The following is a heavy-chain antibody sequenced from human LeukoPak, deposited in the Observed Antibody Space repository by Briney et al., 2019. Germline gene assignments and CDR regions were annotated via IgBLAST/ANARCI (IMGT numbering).Heavy chain of an antibody. V-gene: IGHV3-23*01. Sequence: GGSLRLSCAASGFTFSSYAMSWVRQAPGKGLEWVSAISGSGGSTYYADSVKGRFTISRDNANNTLFLQMNSLRAEDTAVYYCARAPSWFDPWGQGTLVTVSS. CDR1: GFTFSSYA. J-gene: IGHJ5*02. CDR2: ISGSGGST. CDR3: ARAPSWFDP.